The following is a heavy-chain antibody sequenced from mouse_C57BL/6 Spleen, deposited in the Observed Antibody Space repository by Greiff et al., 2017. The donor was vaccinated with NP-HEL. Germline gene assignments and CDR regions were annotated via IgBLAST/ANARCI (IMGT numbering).Heavy chain of an antibody. Sequence: QVQLKQSGAELVRPGASVKLSCKASGYTFTDYYINWVKQRPGQGLEWIARIYPGSGNTYYNEKFKGKATLTAEKSSSTAYMQLSSLTSEDSAVYFCARDDTTVVARYFDVWGTGTTVTVSS. CDR1: GYTFTDYY. D-gene: IGHD1-1*01. V-gene: IGHV1-76*01. CDR3: ARDDTTVVARYFDV. J-gene: IGHJ1*03. CDR2: IYPGSGNT.